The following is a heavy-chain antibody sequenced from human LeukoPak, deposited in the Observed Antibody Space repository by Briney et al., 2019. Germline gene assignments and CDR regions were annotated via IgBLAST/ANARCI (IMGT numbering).Heavy chain of an antibody. J-gene: IGHJ4*02. D-gene: IGHD1-26*01. Sequence: ASVKVSCKASGYTFTSYDINWVRQATGQGLEWMGWMNPNSGNTGYAQKFQGRVTMTRNTSISTAYMELSSLRSEDTAVYCCASLGRVSGSYSYDYWGQGTLVTVSS. CDR1: GYTFTSYD. CDR3: ASLGRVSGSYSYDY. CDR2: MNPNSGNT. V-gene: IGHV1-8*01.